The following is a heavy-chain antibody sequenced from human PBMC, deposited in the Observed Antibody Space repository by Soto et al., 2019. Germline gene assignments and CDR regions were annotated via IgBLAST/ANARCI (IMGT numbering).Heavy chain of an antibody. D-gene: IGHD2-2*01. Sequence: PSEALSLTCPGSCGSIRAYYWTWIRQPPGKGLEWIAYVYYSGSANHNPSLLSRVTISVDTSKNQFSLKLSSVTAADTTVYYCARLDCVSATCQFDSWGLGTLVTVSS. CDR1: CGSIRAYY. V-gene: IGHV4-59*01. CDR2: VYYSGSA. CDR3: ARLDCVSATCQFDS. J-gene: IGHJ4*02.